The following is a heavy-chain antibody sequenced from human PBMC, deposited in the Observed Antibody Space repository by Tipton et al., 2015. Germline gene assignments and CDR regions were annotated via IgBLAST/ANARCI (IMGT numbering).Heavy chain of an antibody. Sequence: TLSLTCAVYGGSFSGYYWTWIRQPPGKGLEWIGYIYYSGSTYYNPSLNSRVTISIDTSRNQFSLKLSSVTAADTAVYYCARDFTPYQYYAMDVWGQGTTVTVSS. D-gene: IGHD2/OR15-2a*01. CDR1: GGSFSGYY. J-gene: IGHJ6*02. CDR3: ARDFTPYQYYAMDV. V-gene: IGHV4-34*01. CDR2: IYYSGST.